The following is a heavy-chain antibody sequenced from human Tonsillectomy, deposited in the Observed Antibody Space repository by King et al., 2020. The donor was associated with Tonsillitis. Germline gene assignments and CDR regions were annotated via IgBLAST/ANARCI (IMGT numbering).Heavy chain of an antibody. CDR2: INHSGST. J-gene: IGHJ6*03. CDR3: ASAELVVVAAAKFYYYYYMDV. V-gene: IGHV4-34*01. CDR1: GGSFSGYY. Sequence: VQLQQWGAGLLKPSETLSLTCAVYGGSFSGYYWSWIRQPPGKGLEWIGEINHSGSTNYNPSLKSRVTISVDTSKNQFSLKLSSVTAADTAVYYCASAELVVVAAAKFYYYYYMDVWGKGTTVTVSS. D-gene: IGHD2-2*01.